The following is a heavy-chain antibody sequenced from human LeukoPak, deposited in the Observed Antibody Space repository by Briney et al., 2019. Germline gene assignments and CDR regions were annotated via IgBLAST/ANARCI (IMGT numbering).Heavy chain of an antibody. Sequence: ASVNVSCTASGYTFTSYDINWVRPATGQGLGWMGWMNPNSGNTGYAQKFQGRVTMTRNTSISTAYMELSSLRSEDTAVYYCARGSQQLVGDYYYYYGMDVWGQGTTVTVSS. V-gene: IGHV1-8*01. CDR3: ARGSQQLVGDYYYYYGMDV. CDR1: GYTFTSYD. D-gene: IGHD6-13*01. J-gene: IGHJ6*02. CDR2: MNPNSGNT.